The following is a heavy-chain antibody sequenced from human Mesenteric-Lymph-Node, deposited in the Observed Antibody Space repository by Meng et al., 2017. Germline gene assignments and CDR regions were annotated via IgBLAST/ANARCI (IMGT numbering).Heavy chain of an antibody. J-gene: IGHJ3*02. CDR3: ARENYYGSGRLGALDI. CDR2: IIPIFGTA. V-gene: IGHV1-69*06. CDR1: GGTFCSYA. D-gene: IGHD3-10*01. Sequence: SVKVSCKASGGTFCSYAISWVRQAPGQGLEWMGGIIPIFGTANYAQKFQGRVTITADKSTSTAYMELSSLRSEDTAVYYCARENYYGSGRLGALDIWGQGKRV.